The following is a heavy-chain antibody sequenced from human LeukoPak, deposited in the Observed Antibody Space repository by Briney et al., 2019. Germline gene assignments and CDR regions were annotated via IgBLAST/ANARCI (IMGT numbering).Heavy chain of an antibody. Sequence: PGGSLRLSCAGSGFTFRFYAMTWLRQAPGKGLEGVSGISGDASVSKDADSVKGRFNVSRDNSKNTLYLQLNSLRVEDTAIYYCAKAYSSSLYGDAFHIWGQGTMVTVSP. D-gene: IGHD6-13*01. J-gene: IGHJ3*02. CDR3: AKAYSSSLYGDAFHI. CDR2: ISGDASVS. CDR1: GFTFRFYA. V-gene: IGHV3-23*01.